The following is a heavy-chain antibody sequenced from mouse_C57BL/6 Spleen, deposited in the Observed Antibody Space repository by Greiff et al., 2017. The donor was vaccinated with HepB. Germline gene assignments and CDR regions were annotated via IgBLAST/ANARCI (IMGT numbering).Heavy chain of an antibody. CDR3: ARWGTTVVAHYYAMDY. J-gene: IGHJ4*01. CDR2: INPNNGGT. V-gene: IGHV1-18*01. CDR1: GYTFTDYN. Sequence: EVQLVESGPELVKPGASVKIPCKASGYTFTDYNMDWVKQSHGKSLEWIGDINPNNGGTIYNQKFKGKATLTVDKSSSTAYMELRSLTSEDTAVYYCARWGTTVVAHYYAMDYWGQGTSVTVSS. D-gene: IGHD1-1*01.